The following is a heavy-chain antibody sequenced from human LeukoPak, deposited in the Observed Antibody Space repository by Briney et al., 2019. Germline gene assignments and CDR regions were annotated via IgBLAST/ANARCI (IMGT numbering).Heavy chain of an antibody. CDR1: GGTFSSYA. V-gene: IGHV1-69*13. Sequence: VASVKVSCKASGGTFSSYAISWVRQAPGQGLEWMGGIIPIFGTANYAQKFQGRVTITADESTSTAYMELSSLRSEDTAVYYCARVDVYGRSYYGMDVWGQGTTVTVSS. D-gene: IGHD5/OR15-5a*01. J-gene: IGHJ6*02. CDR2: IIPIFGTA. CDR3: ARVDVYGRSYYGMDV.